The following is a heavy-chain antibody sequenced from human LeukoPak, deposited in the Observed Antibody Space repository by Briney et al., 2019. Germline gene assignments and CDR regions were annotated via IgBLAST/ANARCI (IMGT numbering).Heavy chain of an antibody. CDR2: ISSSSSYI. J-gene: IGHJ4*02. D-gene: IGHD2-8*01. CDR3: ARAENRELYCTNGVCYPPIDY. V-gene: IGHV3-21*01. CDR1: GFTFSSYS. Sequence: GGSLRLSCAASGFTFSSYSMNWVRQAPGKGLEWVSSISSSSSYIYYADSVKGRFTISRDNAKNSLYLQMNSLRAEDTAVYCCARAENRELYCTNGVCYPPIDYWGQGTLVTVSS.